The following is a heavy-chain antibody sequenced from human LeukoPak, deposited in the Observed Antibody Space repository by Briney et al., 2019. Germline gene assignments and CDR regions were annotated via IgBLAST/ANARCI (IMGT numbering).Heavy chain of an antibody. CDR1: GGSISSYY. D-gene: IGHD1-26*01. CDR3: ARRVKVGNTGDYFDT. Sequence: SETLSLTCTVSGGSISSYYWSWIRQPAGKGLEWIGRIYTSGSTNYNPSLKSRVTMSVDTSKNQFSLKLSSVTAADTAVYYCARRVKVGNTGDYFDTWGQGTLVTVSS. V-gene: IGHV4-4*07. J-gene: IGHJ4*02. CDR2: IYTSGST.